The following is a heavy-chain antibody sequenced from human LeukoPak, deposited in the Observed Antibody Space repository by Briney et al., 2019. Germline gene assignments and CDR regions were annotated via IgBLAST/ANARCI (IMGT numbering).Heavy chain of an antibody. CDR2: INHSGGT. CDR3: ARRRAYGSWFDY. CDR1: GGSFSGYY. D-gene: IGHD2-21*01. J-gene: IGHJ5*01. Sequence: SETLSLTCAVYGGSFSGYYWSWIRQPPGKGLEWIGEINHSGGTNYNPSLKSRVTISVDTSKNQFSLKLSSVTAADTAVYYCARRRAYGSWFDYWGQGTLVTVSS. V-gene: IGHV4-34*01.